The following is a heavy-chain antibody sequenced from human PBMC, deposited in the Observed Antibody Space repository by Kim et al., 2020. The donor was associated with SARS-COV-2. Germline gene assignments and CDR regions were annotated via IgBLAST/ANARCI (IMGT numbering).Heavy chain of an antibody. J-gene: IGHJ6*02. Sequence: YNPSLKSRVTIAVDTSKNQFSLKLSSVTAADTAVYYCARIGGPDYYGMDVWGQGTTVTVSS. V-gene: IGHV4-4*09. CDR3: ARIGGPDYYGMDV.